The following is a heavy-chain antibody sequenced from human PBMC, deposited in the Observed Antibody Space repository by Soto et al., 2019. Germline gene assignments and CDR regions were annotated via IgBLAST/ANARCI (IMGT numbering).Heavy chain of an antibody. J-gene: IGHJ5*02. Sequence: QVQLRESGPGLLKASETLSLTCSVSGDCVSSDRYFWTWIRQPPGKGLEWIAYISYTGDTNYNPSLKRRVTISVDTSRNQFSLTLTSVTAAHTAVYFCARIVVGATVDLWGQGSLVTVSS. CDR2: ISYTGDT. CDR1: GDCVSSDRYF. D-gene: IGHD1-26*01. CDR3: ARIVVGATVDL. V-gene: IGHV4-61*01.